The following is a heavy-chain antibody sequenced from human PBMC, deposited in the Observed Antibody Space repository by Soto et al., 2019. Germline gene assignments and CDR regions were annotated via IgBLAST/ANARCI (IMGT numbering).Heavy chain of an antibody. D-gene: IGHD6-19*01. V-gene: IGHV2-5*02. Sequence: QITLKESGPTVVKPTQTLTLTCTFSGFSVSTTGVGVAWIRQPPGKALEWLALIYWDDSTLYSPSLRSRLTITSDTSKNQVVLTMTNVHPADTATYFCAHDPSVAGRNWYFDVWGRGTLVTVSS. CDR2: IYWDDST. CDR1: GFSVSTTGVG. J-gene: IGHJ2*01. CDR3: AHDPSVAGRNWYFDV.